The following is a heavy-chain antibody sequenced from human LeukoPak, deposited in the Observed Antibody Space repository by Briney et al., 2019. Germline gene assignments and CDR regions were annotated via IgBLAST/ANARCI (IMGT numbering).Heavy chain of an antibody. D-gene: IGHD3-10*01. CDR2: IYYSGST. J-gene: IGHJ4*02. V-gene: IGHV4-59*01. CDR1: GGSLSSYY. CDR3: ARYGSGSLMGYYFDY. Sequence: PSETLSLTCTDSGGSLSSYYWSWIRQTPGKGLEWIGYIYYSGSTNYNPSLKSRVTISVDTSKNQFSLKLSSVTAADTAVYYCARYGSGSLMGYYFDYWGQGTLVTVSS.